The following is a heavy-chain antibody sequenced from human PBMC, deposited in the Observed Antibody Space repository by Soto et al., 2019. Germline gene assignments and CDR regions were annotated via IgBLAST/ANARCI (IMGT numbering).Heavy chain of an antibody. D-gene: IGHD1-1*01. J-gene: IGHJ4*02. V-gene: IGHV3-74*01. CDR3: TRGPRSASTGTGAF. CDR2: INDDGIST. Sequence: GGSLRLSCAASGFTFSMYWMHWVRQVPGKGPEWVSRINDDGISTNYADSVKGRFTISRDNAKNTLYLQRNALRVEDTAVYYCTRGPRSASTGTGAFWGQGTLVTVSS. CDR1: GFTFSMYW.